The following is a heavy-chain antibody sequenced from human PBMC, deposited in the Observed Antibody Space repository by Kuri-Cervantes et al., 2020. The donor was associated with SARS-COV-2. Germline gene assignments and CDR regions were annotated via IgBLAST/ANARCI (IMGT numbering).Heavy chain of an antibody. D-gene: IGHD6-13*01. CDR1: GFTFSSYA. CDR3: AGGIAAAGTVSSYGMDV. Sequence: GGSLRLSCAASGFTFSSYAMSWVRQAPGKGLEWVSAISGSGGSTYYADSVKGRFTISRDNSKNTLYLQMNSLRAGDTAVYYCAGGIAAAGTVSSYGMDVWGQGTTVTVSS. J-gene: IGHJ6*02. CDR2: ISGSGGST. V-gene: IGHV3-23*01.